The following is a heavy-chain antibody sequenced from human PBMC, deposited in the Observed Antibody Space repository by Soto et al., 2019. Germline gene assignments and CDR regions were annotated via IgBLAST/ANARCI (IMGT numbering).Heavy chain of an antibody. Sequence: PSETLSLTCTVSGGSISSSSYYWGWIRQPPGKGLEWIGSIYYSGSTYYNPSLKSRVTISVDTSKNQFSLKLSSVTAADTAVYYCARQLNVVATSHFDSWGQGTLVTVSS. CDR1: GGSISSSSYY. V-gene: IGHV4-39*01. CDR3: ARQLNVVATSHFDS. D-gene: IGHD5-12*01. CDR2: IYYSGST. J-gene: IGHJ4*02.